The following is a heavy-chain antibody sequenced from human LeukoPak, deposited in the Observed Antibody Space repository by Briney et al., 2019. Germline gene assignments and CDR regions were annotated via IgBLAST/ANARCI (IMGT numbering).Heavy chain of an antibody. CDR3: AKAGGGSYRDYFDY. CDR2: ISWNSGSI. V-gene: IGHV3-9*03. D-gene: IGHD1-26*01. J-gene: IGHJ4*02. Sequence: GGSLRLSCAASGFTFDDYAMHWVRQAPGKGLEWVSGISWNSGSIGYADSVKGRFTISRDNAKNSLYLQMNSLRAEDMALYYCAKAGGGSYRDYFDYWGQGTLVTVSS. CDR1: GFTFDDYA.